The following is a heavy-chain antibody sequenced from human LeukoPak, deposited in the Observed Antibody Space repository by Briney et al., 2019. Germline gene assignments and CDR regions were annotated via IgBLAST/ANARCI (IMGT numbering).Heavy chain of an antibody. D-gene: IGHD3-10*01. CDR1: GFTFSAYG. V-gene: IGHV3-33*06. J-gene: IGHJ6*02. CDR3: AKVPYSDYGSGRTPFMDV. CDR2: IWYDGGNK. Sequence: PGGSLRLSCAASGFTFSAYGLHWVRQAPGKGLEWVAIIWYDGGNKYYADSVKGRFTISRDNSKTTLYLQMNSLRAEDTAIHYCAKVPYSDYGSGRTPFMDVWGQGTTVAVSS.